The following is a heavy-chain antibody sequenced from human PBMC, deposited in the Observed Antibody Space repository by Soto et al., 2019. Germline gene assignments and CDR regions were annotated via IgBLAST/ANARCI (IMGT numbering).Heavy chain of an antibody. V-gene: IGHV3-53*01. CDR1: GFAVISNY. D-gene: IGHD4-17*01. J-gene: IGHJ4*02. CDR3: TREVHDYGDYGY. CDR2: IYEGGTT. Sequence: EVQLVESGGGLIQPGGSLRLSCAASGFAVISNYMTWVRQAPGKGLEWVSVIYEGGTTYYADSVKGRFTISRDNSKNTLYLQMNSLRPEDSAVYYCTREVHDYGDYGYWGQGTLVTVSS.